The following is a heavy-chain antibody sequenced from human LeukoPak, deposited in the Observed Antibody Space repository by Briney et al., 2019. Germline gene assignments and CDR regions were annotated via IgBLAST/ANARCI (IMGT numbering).Heavy chain of an antibody. Sequence: SETLSLTCTESGGSISCDDYYWNWIRQPAGRGLEWIGRIYITGNTMYNPSLESRVRMSIDTSKNQVSLTVKSVTAADTAVYYCARGGTLFTFFDSWGQGTLVTVSS. V-gene: IGHV4-61*02. CDR3: ARGGTLFTFFDS. J-gene: IGHJ4*02. CDR2: IYITGNT. CDR1: GGSISCDDYY.